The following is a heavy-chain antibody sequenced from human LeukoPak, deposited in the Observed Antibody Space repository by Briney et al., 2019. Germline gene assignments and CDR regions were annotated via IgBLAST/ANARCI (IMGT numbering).Heavy chain of an antibody. V-gene: IGHV4-31*03. D-gene: IGHD2-2*01. CDR2: IYYSGST. Sequence: SETLSLTCTVSGGSISSSSYYWGWIRQHPGKGLEWIGYIYYSGSTYYNPSLKSRVTISVDTSKNQFSLKLSSVTAADTAVYYCARDDHCSSTSCYHAFDIWGQGTMVTVSS. CDR1: GGSISSSSYY. J-gene: IGHJ3*02. CDR3: ARDDHCSSTSCYHAFDI.